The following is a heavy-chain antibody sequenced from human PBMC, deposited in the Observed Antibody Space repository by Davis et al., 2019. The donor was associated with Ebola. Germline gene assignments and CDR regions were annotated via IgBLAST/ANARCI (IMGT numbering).Heavy chain of an antibody. J-gene: IGHJ4*02. CDR1: GFTFDDYT. CDR3: ARETAVAHFDY. Sequence: PGGSLRLSCAASGFTFDDYTMHWVRQAPGKGLEWVSLISWDGGSTYYADSVKGRFTISRDNSKNTLYLQMNSLRAEDTAVYYCARETAVAHFDYWGQGTLVTVSS. V-gene: IGHV3-43*01. CDR2: ISWDGGST. D-gene: IGHD6-19*01.